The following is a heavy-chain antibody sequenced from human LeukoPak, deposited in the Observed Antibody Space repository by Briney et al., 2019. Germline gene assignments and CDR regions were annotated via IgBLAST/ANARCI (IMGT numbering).Heavy chain of an antibody. D-gene: IGHD3-10*01. V-gene: IGHV3-7*03. J-gene: IGHJ4*02. CDR2: IKQDRSEK. CDR3: AKDEDLWFGELLSLDY. Sequence: GGSLRLSCAASGFTFTNYWMSWVRQAPGKGLELVANIKQDRSEKYYVDSVKGRFTISRDNAKNSLYLQMNSLRAEDTAVYYCAKDEDLWFGELLSLDYWGQGTLVTVSS. CDR1: GFTFTNYW.